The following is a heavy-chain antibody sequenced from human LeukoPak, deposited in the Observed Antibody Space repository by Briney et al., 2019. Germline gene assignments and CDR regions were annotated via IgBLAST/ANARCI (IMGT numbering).Heavy chain of an antibody. CDR3: AKVYYGDYEFDY. D-gene: IGHD4-17*01. CDR1: GFTFSSYA. CDR2: ISGSGGST. V-gene: IGHV3-23*01. Sequence: PGGPLRLSCAASGFTFSSYAMIWVPQAPGRGVEWVSAISGSGGSTYYADSVKGRFTISRDNSKNTLYLQMNSLRAEDTAVYYCAKVYYGDYEFDYWGQGTLVTVSS. J-gene: IGHJ4*02.